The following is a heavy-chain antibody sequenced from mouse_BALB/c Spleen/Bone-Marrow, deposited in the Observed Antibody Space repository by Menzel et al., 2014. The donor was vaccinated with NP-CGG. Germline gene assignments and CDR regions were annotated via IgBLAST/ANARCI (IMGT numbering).Heavy chain of an antibody. CDR2: IWAGGST. J-gene: IGHJ2*01. Sequence: QVQLKDSGPGLVAPSQSLSITCTVSGFSLTSYGVHWVRQPPGKGLEWLGIIWAGGSTNYNSALMSRLSISKDNSKSQVFLKMNSLQTDDTAMYFCAIAYFGNYNYYFDYWGQGTTLTVSS. V-gene: IGHV2-9*02. CDR1: GFSLTSYG. D-gene: IGHD2-10*01. CDR3: AIAYFGNYNYYFDY.